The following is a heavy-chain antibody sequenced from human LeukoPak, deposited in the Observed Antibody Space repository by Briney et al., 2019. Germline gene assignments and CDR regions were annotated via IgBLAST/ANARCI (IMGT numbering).Heavy chain of an antibody. J-gene: IGHJ4*02. Sequence: SETLSLTCTVSGGSISSHYWSWIRQPPGKGLEWIGYVYFSGSTNYNPSLKSRVTMPVDTSKNQFSLKLSSVTAADTVVYYCARRGCSGGSCYSDWGQGTLVTVSS. CDR1: GGSISSHY. CDR2: VYFSGST. CDR3: ARRGCSGGSCYSD. D-gene: IGHD2-15*01. V-gene: IGHV4-59*11.